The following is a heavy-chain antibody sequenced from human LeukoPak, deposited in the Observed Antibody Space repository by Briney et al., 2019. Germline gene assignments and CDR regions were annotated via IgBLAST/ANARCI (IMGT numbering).Heavy chain of an antibody. D-gene: IGHD6-19*01. V-gene: IGHV1-24*01. CDR2: FDPEVGET. Sequence: ASVKVSCKVSGYTLTELSMHWVRQAPGKGLEWMGGFDPEVGETIYAQKFQGRVTMTEDTSTDTAYMELSSLRSEDTAVYYCARLLAVADNVYFQHWGQGTLVTVSS. J-gene: IGHJ1*01. CDR3: ARLLAVADNVYFQH. CDR1: GYTLTELS.